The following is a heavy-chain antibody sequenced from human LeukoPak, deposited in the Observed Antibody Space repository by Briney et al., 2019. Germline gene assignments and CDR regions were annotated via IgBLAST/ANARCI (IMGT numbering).Heavy chain of an antibody. CDR2: INHSGST. CDR1: GGSFSGYY. J-gene: IGHJ4*02. V-gene: IGHV4-34*01. D-gene: IGHD2-8*01. Sequence: PSETLSLTWAVYGGSFSGYYWSWIRQPPGKGLEWIGEINHSGSTNYNPSLKSRVTISVDKSKNQLSLNLTSVTAADTAVYYCSRENGAFSPFGYWGQGTLVTVLS. CDR3: SRENGAFSPFGY.